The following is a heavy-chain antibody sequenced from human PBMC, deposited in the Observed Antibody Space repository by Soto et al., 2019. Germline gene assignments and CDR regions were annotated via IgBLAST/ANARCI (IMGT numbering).Heavy chain of an antibody. V-gene: IGHV4-39*01. J-gene: IGHJ5*02. D-gene: IGHD3-3*01. CDR2: IYYSGST. Sequence: SETLSLTCTVSGGSISSSSYYWGWIRQPPGKGLEWIGSIYYSGSTYYNPSLKSRVTISVDTSKNQFSLKLSSVTAADTAVYYCARASPVFGVVISNWFDPWGQGTLVTSPQ. CDR3: ARASPVFGVVISNWFDP. CDR1: GGSISSSSYY.